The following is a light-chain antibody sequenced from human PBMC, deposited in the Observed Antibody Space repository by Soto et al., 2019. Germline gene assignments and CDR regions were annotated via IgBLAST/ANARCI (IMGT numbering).Light chain of an antibody. CDR2: DAS. V-gene: IGKV1-13*02. J-gene: IGKJ1*01. CDR1: QAISSA. CDR3: QQAFSAEWT. Sequence: QMTQSPSTLSASVGDRVTITCRASQAISSALAWYQQKPGKPPKLLIYDASTLQSGVPSRFSGTASGTDFTLTISSLQPEDFATYFCQQAFSAEWTFGQGTKVDI.